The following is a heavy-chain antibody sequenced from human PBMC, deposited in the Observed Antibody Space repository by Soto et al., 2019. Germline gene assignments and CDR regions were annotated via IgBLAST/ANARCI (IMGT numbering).Heavy chain of an antibody. CDR1: GYTFTGYY. CDR2: INPNSGGT. J-gene: IGHJ4*02. V-gene: IGHV1-2*04. CDR3: ARPTRDGYGPEAFYFDS. Sequence: ASVKVSCKASGYTFTGYYMHWVRQAPGQGLEWMGWINPNSGGTNYAQKFQGWVTMTRDTSISTAYMELSRLRSDDTAVYYCARPTRDGYGPEAFYFDSWGQRTLVTVSS. D-gene: IGHD5-12*01.